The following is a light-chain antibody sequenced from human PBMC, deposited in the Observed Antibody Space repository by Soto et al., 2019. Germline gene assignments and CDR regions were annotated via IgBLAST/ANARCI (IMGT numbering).Light chain of an antibody. Sequence: QAVVTQPPSMSAAPGQKVTISCSGSGSNIGNNYVSWYQQLPGTAPKLLIYDNDKRPSGIPDRFSGSKSGTSATLGITGLQTGDEADYYCGTWDSSLSAVVFGGGTKVTVL. V-gene: IGLV1-51*01. CDR3: GTWDSSLSAVV. CDR1: GSNIGNNY. J-gene: IGLJ2*01. CDR2: DND.